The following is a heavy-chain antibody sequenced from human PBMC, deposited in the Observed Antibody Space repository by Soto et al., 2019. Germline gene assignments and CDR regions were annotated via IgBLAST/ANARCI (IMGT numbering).Heavy chain of an antibody. CDR3: ARNSGWYVWFDP. CDR1: GYTFTSYA. Sequence: QVQLVQSGAEEKKPGASVKVSCKASGYTFTSYAMHWVRQAPGQRLEWMGWINAGNGNTKYSQKFQGRVTITRDTSASTAYMERSSLRSEDTAVYYCARNSGWYVWFDPWGQGTLVTVSS. D-gene: IGHD6-13*01. J-gene: IGHJ5*02. V-gene: IGHV1-3*05. CDR2: INAGNGNT.